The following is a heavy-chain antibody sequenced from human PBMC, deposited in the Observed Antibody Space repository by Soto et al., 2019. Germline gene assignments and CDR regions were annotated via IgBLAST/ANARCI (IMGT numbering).Heavy chain of an antibody. V-gene: IGHV3-30-3*01. CDR3: ARVGYSSSWYAEDYYYGMDV. Sequence: GGSLRLSCAASGFTFSSYAMHWVRQAPGKGLEWVAVISYDGSNKYYADSVKGRFTISRDNSKNTLYLQMNSLRAEDTAVYYCARVGYSSSWYAEDYYYGMDVWGQGTTVTVSS. D-gene: IGHD6-13*01. J-gene: IGHJ6*02. CDR2: ISYDGSNK. CDR1: GFTFSSYA.